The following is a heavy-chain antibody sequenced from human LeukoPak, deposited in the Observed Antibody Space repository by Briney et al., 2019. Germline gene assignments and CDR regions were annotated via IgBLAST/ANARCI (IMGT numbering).Heavy chain of an antibody. V-gene: IGHV4-61*02. J-gene: IGHJ4*02. CDR2: IYTSGST. D-gene: IGHD4-17*01. CDR1: GGSISSGGYS. CDR3: ARTQVGDYGDYGVIDY. Sequence: SETLSLTCAVSGGSISSGGYSWSWIRQPPGKGLEWIGRIYTSGSTNYNPSLKSRVTISVDTSKNQFSLKLSSVTAADTAVYYCARTQVGDYGDYGVIDYWGQGTLVTVSS.